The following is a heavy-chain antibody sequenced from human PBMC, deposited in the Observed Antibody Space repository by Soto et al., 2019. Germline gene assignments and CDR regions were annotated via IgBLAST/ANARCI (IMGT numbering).Heavy chain of an antibody. V-gene: IGHV4-31*03. D-gene: IGHD3-3*01. J-gene: IGHJ4*02. CDR2: IFYSGSV. CDR3: ARAPETPSILGVALPYFFDY. CDR1: GGSISSGTSY. Sequence: QVQLQESDPGLVKPSQTLSLTCTVSGGSISSGTSYWSWIRQRPGKGLEWIGYIFYSGSVYYTPSLRGRVMILADTSKNQFTLRLSSVTAADTAVYYCARAPETPSILGVALPYFFDYWGQGALVTVSS.